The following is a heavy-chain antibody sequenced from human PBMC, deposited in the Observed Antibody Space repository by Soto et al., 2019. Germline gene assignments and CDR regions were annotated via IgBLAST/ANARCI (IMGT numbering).Heavy chain of an antibody. V-gene: IGHV4-39*01. J-gene: IGHJ6*02. CDR1: GDSSVSSSSYY. D-gene: IGHD2-15*01. Sequence: SETLSLTCTVSGDSSVSSSSYYWGWIRQPPGKGLEWIGSSYYTGNTFYSPSFRSRLTISVDTSKSQFSLKLRSVTAADTATYYCASEVSSTDGMDVWGQGTTVTVS. CDR3: ASEVSSTDGMDV. CDR2: SYYTGNT.